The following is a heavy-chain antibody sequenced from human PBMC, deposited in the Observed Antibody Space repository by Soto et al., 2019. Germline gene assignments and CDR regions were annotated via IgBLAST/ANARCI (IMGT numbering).Heavy chain of an antibody. CDR3: ARDYYGSGSYYKADYYYGMDV. CDR1: GGSISSGGYY. V-gene: IGHV4-31*03. Sequence: SETLSLTCTVSGGSISSGGYYWSWIRQHPGKGLEWIGYISYSGSTYYSPSLKSRVTISGDTSKNQFSLKLRSVTAADTAVYYCARDYYGSGSYYKADYYYGMDVWGQGTTVTVSS. J-gene: IGHJ6*02. D-gene: IGHD3-10*01. CDR2: ISYSGST.